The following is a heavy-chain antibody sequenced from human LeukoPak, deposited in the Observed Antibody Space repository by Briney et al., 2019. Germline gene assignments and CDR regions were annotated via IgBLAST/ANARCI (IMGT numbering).Heavy chain of an antibody. CDR3: ARVERYVYYFDY. Sequence: GGSLRLSCAASGFTFSNYSMSWVRQAPGKGLEWVANIKQDGSEKYYVDSVKGRFTISRDNAKNSLYLQMNSLRAEDTAVYYCARVERYVYYFDYWGQGTLVTVSS. D-gene: IGHD5-12*01. J-gene: IGHJ4*02. V-gene: IGHV3-7*01. CDR1: GFTFSNYS. CDR2: IKQDGSEK.